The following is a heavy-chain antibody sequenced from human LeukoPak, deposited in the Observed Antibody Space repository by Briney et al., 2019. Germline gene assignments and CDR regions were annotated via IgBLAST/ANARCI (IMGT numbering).Heavy chain of an antibody. CDR3: AREIFGSGSEPDF. Sequence: QSGGSLRLSCAASGFAFNTYAMHWVRQAPGQGLEWVALIWHDGSHKFYSNSVRGQFTISRDNSNNPVSLQMNNLRPEDTAVYYCAREIFGSGSEPDFWGQGTLVTVSS. D-gene: IGHD3-10*01. J-gene: IGHJ4*02. CDR1: GFAFNTYA. CDR2: IWHDGSHK. V-gene: IGHV3-33*01.